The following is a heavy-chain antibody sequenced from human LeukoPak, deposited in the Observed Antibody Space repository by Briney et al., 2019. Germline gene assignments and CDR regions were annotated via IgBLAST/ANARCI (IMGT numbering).Heavy chain of an antibody. CDR3: ARVRGRYSLDY. D-gene: IGHD1-26*01. V-gene: IGHV3-7*01. J-gene: IGHJ4*02. CDR2: IKQDGSEK. CDR1: GSTFSSYL. Sequence: PGGSLRLSCAASGSTFSSYLMSWVRQAPGKGLEWVANIKQDGSEKYYVDSVKGRFTISRDNAKNSLYLQMNSLRAEDTAVYYCARVRGRYSLDYWGQGTLVTVSS.